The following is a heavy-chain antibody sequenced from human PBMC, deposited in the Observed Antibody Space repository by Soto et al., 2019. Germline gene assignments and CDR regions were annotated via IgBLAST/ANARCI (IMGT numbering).Heavy chain of an antibody. CDR2: IIPILGIA. D-gene: IGHD2-15*01. CDR1: GGTFSSYT. CDR3: ARSIGYCSGGSCSYFDY. Sequence: AASVKVSCKASGGTFSSYTISWVRQAPGQGLEWMGRIIPILGIANYAQKFQGRVTITADKSTSTAYMELSSLRSEDTAVYYCARSIGYCSGGSCSYFDYWGQGTLVTVSS. J-gene: IGHJ4*02. V-gene: IGHV1-69*02.